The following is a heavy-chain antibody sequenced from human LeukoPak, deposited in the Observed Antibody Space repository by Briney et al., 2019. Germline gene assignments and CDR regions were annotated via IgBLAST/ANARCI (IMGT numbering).Heavy chain of an antibody. CDR2: IYSGGST. CDR3: ARGSTVVSLGYDY. CDR1: GFTFSGAW. Sequence: GGSLRLSCTASGFTFSGAWMSWVRQAPGKGLEWVSVIYSGGSTYYADSVKGRFTISRDNSKNTLYLQMNSLRAEDTAVYYCARGSTVVSLGYDYWGQGTLVTVSS. D-gene: IGHD4-23*01. J-gene: IGHJ4*02. V-gene: IGHV3-53*01.